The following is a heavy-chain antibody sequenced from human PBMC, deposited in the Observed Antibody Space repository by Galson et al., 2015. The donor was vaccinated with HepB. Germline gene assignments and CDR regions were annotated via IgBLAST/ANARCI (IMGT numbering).Heavy chain of an antibody. Sequence: SLRLSCAASGFTFSSYWMSWVRQAPGKGLEWVANIKQDGSEKYYVDSVKGRFTISRDNAKNSLYLQMNSLRAEDTAVYYCARDGTSYCSGGSCYSGVGVFDLWGRGTLVTVPS. CDR3: ARDGTSYCSGGSCYSGVGVFDL. CDR2: IKQDGSEK. CDR1: GFTFSSYW. V-gene: IGHV3-7*01. D-gene: IGHD2-15*01. J-gene: IGHJ2*01.